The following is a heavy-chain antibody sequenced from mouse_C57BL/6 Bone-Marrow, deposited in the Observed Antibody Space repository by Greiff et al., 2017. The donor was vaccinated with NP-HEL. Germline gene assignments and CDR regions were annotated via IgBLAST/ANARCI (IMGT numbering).Heavy chain of an antibody. CDR1: GFTFTDYY. V-gene: IGHV7-3*01. CDR2: IRNKANGYTT. J-gene: IGHJ4*01. CDR3: ASYTRWLLGAMDY. D-gene: IGHD2-3*01. Sequence: EVMLVESGGGLVQPGGSLRLSCAASGFTFTDYYMSWVRQPPGKALEWLGFIRNKANGYTTEYSASVKGRFTISRDNSQSILYLQMNALRAEDSATYYCASYTRWLLGAMDYWGQGTSVTVSS.